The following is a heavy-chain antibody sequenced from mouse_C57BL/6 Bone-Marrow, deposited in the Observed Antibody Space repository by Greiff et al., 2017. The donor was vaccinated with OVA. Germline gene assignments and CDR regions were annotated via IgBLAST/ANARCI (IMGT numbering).Heavy chain of an antibody. J-gene: IGHJ3*01. CDR1: GYTFTSYW. D-gene: IGHD2-2*01. CDR2: IHPNSGST. CDR3: AREGVLYYGYDWFAY. Sequence: QVQLQQSGAELVKPGASVKLSCKASGYTFTSYWMHWVKQRPGQGLEWIGMIHPNSGSTNYNEKFKSKATLTVDKSSSTAYMQLSSLTSEDSAVYYCAREGVLYYGYDWFAYWGQGTLVTVSA. V-gene: IGHV1-64*01.